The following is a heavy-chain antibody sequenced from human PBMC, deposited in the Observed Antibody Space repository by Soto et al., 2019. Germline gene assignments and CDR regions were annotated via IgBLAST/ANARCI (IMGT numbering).Heavy chain of an antibody. J-gene: IGHJ4*02. CDR2: IYYTGNT. D-gene: IGHD1-1*01. Sequence: QVQLQESGPGLVKPSQTLSLTCTVSGGSISSGGTGSYWTWIRQLPGKGLEWIGYIYYTGNTYYNPSLKSRPTISIDTSEPQFSLKPTSVTAADPAVYFCASGHDAYKVRYWGQGTLVTVSS. CDR1: GGSISSGGTGSY. V-gene: IGHV4-31*03. CDR3: ASGHDAYKVRY.